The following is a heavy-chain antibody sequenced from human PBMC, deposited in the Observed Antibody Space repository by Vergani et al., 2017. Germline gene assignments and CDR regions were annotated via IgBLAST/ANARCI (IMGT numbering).Heavy chain of an antibody. CDR3: ARHRGNYDFWSGYQPNLYYYYYGMDV. D-gene: IGHD3-3*01. J-gene: IGHJ6*02. V-gene: IGHV5-51*01. CDR2: IYPGDSDT. CDR1: GYSFTSYW. Sequence: EVQLVQSGAEVKKPGESLKISCKGSGYSFTSYWIGWVRQMPGKGLEWMGIIYPGDSDTRYSPSFQGQVTISADKSISTAYLQWSSLKASDTAMYYCARHRGNYDFWSGYQPNLYYYYYGMDVWGQGP.